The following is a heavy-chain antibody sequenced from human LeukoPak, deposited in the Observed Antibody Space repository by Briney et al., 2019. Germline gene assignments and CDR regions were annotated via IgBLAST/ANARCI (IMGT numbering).Heavy chain of an antibody. CDR2: IGGRGTRT. V-gene: IGHV3-23*01. J-gene: IGHJ4*02. CDR3: AKDSHWILFDD. Sequence: GGSLRLSCSASGFTFTTCGMNWVRQAPGKGLEWVSDIGGRGTRTYYGDSVKGRFTLSRDNSKNTLYLQTNSLRAEDTAVYYCAKDSHWILFDDWGPGTLVTVSS. D-gene: IGHD2-2*03. CDR1: GFTFTTCG.